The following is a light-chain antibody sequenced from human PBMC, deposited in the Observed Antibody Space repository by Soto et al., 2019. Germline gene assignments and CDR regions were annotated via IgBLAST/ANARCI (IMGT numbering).Light chain of an antibody. Sequence: DIQMTQSPSSLSASVGDRVTIACQARHNIYNYLNWYHQKPGKAPKLLIFDASNLERGVPSRFSGSGSRTHFSLSINNLQPEDVGTYFCQQYDNLPLTFGGGTKVEI. CDR1: HNIYNY. V-gene: IGKV1-33*01. J-gene: IGKJ4*01. CDR3: QQYDNLPLT. CDR2: DAS.